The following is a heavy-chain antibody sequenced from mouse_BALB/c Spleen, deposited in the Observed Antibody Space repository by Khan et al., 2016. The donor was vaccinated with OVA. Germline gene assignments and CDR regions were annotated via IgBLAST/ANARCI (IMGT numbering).Heavy chain of an antibody. CDR1: GFSLTTYG. V-gene: IGHV2-2*01. J-gene: IGHJ3*01. D-gene: IGHD2-14*01. CDR3: ARDSYMYDFTY. CDR2: IRSGGNT. Sequence: QVQLQQSGPGLVQPSQSLSITCRVSGFSLTTYGVHWVRQSPGKGLEWLGVIRSGGNTDYNAAFISRLSITKDNSKSQVFFKMDSLQADDTGMYYCARDSYMYDFTYGGQGTLVTVSA.